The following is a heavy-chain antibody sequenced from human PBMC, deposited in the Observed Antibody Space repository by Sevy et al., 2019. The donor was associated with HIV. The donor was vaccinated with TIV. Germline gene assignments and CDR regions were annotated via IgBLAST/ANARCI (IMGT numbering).Heavy chain of an antibody. CDR3: AHSRRRRDCSGAICYYFDY. CDR1: GFSLSTSGVG. D-gene: IGHD2-15*01. V-gene: IGHV2-5*02. Sequence: SGPTLVNPTQTLTLTCTFSGFSLSTSGVGVGWIRQPPGKALEWLALPFWDEYERHSPSLKSRLTITRDTCRNQLVLTMTTMDPVDTATYYCAHSRRRRDCSGAICYYFDYWGQGILVTVSS. J-gene: IGHJ4*02. CDR2: PFWDEYE.